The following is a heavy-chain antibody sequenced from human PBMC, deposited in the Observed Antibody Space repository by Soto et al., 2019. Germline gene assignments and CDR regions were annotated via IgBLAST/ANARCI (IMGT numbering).Heavy chain of an antibody. D-gene: IGHD4-17*01. CDR3: ARGGWGVTTQNYYYYGMDV. CDR2: ISYDGSNK. Sequence: GGSLRLSCAASGFTFSSYAMHWVRQAPGKGLEWVAVISYDGSNKYYADSVKGRFTISRGNSKNTLYLQMNSLRAEDTAVYYCARGGWGVTTQNYYYYGMDVWGQGTTVTVSS. CDR1: GFTFSSYA. V-gene: IGHV3-30-3*01. J-gene: IGHJ6*02.